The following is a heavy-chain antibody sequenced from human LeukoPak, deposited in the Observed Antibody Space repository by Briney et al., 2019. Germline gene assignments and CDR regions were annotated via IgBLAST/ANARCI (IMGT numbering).Heavy chain of an antibody. J-gene: IGHJ6*03. CDR3: AISLQLRFLEWQPGDLNYYYYYMDV. CDR1: GGTFSSYA. CDR2: IIPIFGTA. V-gene: IGHV1-69*13. Sequence: STVKVSCKASGGTFSSYAISWVRQAPGQGLEWMGGIIPIFGTANYAQKFQGRVTITADESTSTAYMELSSLRSEDTAVYYCAISLQLRFLEWQPGDLNYYYYYMDVWGKGTTVTVSS. D-gene: IGHD3-3*01.